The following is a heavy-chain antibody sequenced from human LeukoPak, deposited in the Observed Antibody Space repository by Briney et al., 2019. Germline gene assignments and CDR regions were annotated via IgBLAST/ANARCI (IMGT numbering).Heavy chain of an antibody. D-gene: IGHD3/OR15-3a*01. CDR1: GDSVSSTSDT. CDR2: TYYRSKWYN. J-gene: IGHJ4*02. Sequence: SQTLSLTCAISGDSVSSTSDTWNWIRQSPSRGLEWLGRTYYRSKWYNDYAESMKSRITINADTSKNQISLQLHSVTPEDSAVYYCARASNSGLVYYFDYWGQGTLVTVSS. CDR3: ARASNSGLVYYFDY. V-gene: IGHV6-1*01.